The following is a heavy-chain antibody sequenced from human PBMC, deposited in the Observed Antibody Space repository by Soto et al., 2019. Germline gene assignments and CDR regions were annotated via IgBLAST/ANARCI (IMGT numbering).Heavy chain of an antibody. V-gene: IGHV3-66*01. Sequence: GGSLRLSCAASGFTVSSNYMSWVRQAPGKGLEWVSVLYSGGRTYYADSVKGRFTISRDNSKNTLYLQMNSLRAEDTAVYYCAREISGLLSGYYGILDYWGQGTLVTVSS. CDR2: LYSGGRT. D-gene: IGHD5-12*01. J-gene: IGHJ4*02. CDR3: AREISGLLSGYYGILDY. CDR1: GFTVSSNY.